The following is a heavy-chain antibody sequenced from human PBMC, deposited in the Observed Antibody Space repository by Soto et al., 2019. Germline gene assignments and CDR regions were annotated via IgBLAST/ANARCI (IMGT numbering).Heavy chain of an antibody. CDR2: ISSSTSYI. CDR1: GFTFSSYS. J-gene: IGHJ4*02. CDR3: ARALDFWSAYFDY. Sequence: GGSMRLSCAASGFTFSSYSMNWVRQAPGKGLEWVSSISSSTSYIYYADSVKGRFNISRDNSKNTLYLQMNSLRTEDTAVYYCARALDFWSAYFDYWGKGSLVTVSS. V-gene: IGHV3-21*01. D-gene: IGHD3-3*01.